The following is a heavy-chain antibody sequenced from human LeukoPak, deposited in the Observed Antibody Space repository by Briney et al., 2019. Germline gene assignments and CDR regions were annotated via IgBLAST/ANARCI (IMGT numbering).Heavy chain of an antibody. J-gene: IGHJ4*02. CDR1: GDSISSSGYY. CDR2: VSYRGGT. Sequence: SETLSLTCSVSGDSISSSGYYWGWIRQPPGKGLEWIGSVSYRGGTYYNPSLKTRVTISVDTSKNQFSLRLSSVTAADTAVYFCARASYGSGSYKYWGQGTLVTVSS. CDR3: ARASYGSGSYKY. V-gene: IGHV4-39*07. D-gene: IGHD3-10*01.